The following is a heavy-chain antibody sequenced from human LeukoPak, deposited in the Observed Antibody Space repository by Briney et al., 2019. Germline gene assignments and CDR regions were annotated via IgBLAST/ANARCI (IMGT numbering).Heavy chain of an antibody. CDR1: GFTFSSYE. J-gene: IGHJ4*02. V-gene: IGHV3-48*03. CDR2: ISSSGSTI. D-gene: IGHD6-6*01. CDR3: AREHSSSSYFDY. Sequence: GGSLRLSCAASGFTFSSYEMNWVRQAPGKGLEWVSYISSSGSTIYYADSVKGRFTISRDNAKNSLYLQMNSLRAEDTAVYYCAREHSSSSYFDYWGQGTLVTVCS.